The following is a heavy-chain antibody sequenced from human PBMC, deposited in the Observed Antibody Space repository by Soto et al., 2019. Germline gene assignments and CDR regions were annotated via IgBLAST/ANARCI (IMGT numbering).Heavy chain of an antibody. Sequence: GGSLRLSCAASGFTFSSYAMSWVRQAPGKGLEWVSAISGSGGSTYYADSVKGRFTISRDNSKNTLYLQMNSLRAEDTAVYYCAKDSMHYSSGWYYFDYWGQGTLVTVSS. J-gene: IGHJ4*02. CDR3: AKDSMHYSSGWYYFDY. CDR2: ISGSGGST. D-gene: IGHD6-19*01. V-gene: IGHV3-23*01. CDR1: GFTFSSYA.